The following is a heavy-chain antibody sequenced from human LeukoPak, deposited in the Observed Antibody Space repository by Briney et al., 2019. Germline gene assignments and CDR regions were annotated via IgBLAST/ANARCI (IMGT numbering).Heavy chain of an antibody. V-gene: IGHV1-2*02. Sequence: ASVKVSCKASGYTFTAYYIHWVRQAPGQGLEWMGWINPNSGGTNYGQKFQGRVTMTRDTSISTAYMELRRLGSDDTAVYYCARDYSSSPGDYWGQGTLVTVSS. J-gene: IGHJ4*02. CDR2: INPNSGGT. D-gene: IGHD6-6*01. CDR3: ARDYSSSPGDY. CDR1: GYTFTAYY.